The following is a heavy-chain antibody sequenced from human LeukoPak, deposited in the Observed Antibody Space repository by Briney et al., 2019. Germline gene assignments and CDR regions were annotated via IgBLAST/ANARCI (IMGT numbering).Heavy chain of an antibody. Sequence: SETLSLTCTVSGGSIRNYYWNWIRQPPGKRLEWIGDMFYSGNTNYSPSLKSRATISVDTSKNQFSLSLSSVTTADTAVYYCARGRSSGWTYFDYWGQGTLVTVSS. J-gene: IGHJ4*02. CDR1: GGSIRNYY. CDR2: MFYSGNT. D-gene: IGHD6-19*01. CDR3: ARGRSSGWTYFDY. V-gene: IGHV4-59*01.